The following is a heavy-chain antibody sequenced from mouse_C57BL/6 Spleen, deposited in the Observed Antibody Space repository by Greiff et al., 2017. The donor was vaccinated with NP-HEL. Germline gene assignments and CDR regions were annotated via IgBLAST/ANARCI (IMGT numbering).Heavy chain of an antibody. J-gene: IGHJ2*01. V-gene: IGHV1-7*01. D-gene: IGHD2-3*01. Sequence: QVQLKESGAELAKPGASVKLSCKASGYTFTSYWMHWVKQRPGQGLEWIGYINPSSGYTKYNQKFKDKATLTADKASSTAYMQLSSLTYEDSAVYYCALYDYLDYWGQGTTLTVSS. CDR1: GYTFTSYW. CDR2: INPSSGYT. CDR3: ALYDYLDY.